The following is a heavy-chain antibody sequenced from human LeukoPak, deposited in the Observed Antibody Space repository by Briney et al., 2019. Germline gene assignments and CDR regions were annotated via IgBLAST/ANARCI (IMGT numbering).Heavy chain of an antibody. V-gene: IGHV3-23*01. Sequence: PGGSLRLSCAASGFTFSSYAMSWVRQAPGKGLEWVSAISGSGGSTYYADSVKGRFTISRDNSKNTLYLQMNSLRAEDTAVYYCAKGDEWELPSGSLDYWGQGTLVTVAS. CDR3: AKGDEWELPSGSLDY. D-gene: IGHD1-26*01. CDR1: GFTFSSYA. CDR2: ISGSGGST. J-gene: IGHJ4*02.